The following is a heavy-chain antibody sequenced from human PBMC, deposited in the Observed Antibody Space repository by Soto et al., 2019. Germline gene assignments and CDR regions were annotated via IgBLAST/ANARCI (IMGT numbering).Heavy chain of an antibody. D-gene: IGHD4-17*01. V-gene: IGHV3-9*01. CDR2: ISWNSGTI. CDR3: AKGPYGNYEGYYFDY. Sequence: EVQLVESGGGLVQPGRSLRLSCAASGFTFDDYAMHWVRQAPGKGLEWVSGISWNSGTIGYADSVKGRFTVSRDNAKNSLYMQMNSLRAEDTALYYCAKGPYGNYEGYYFDYWGQGTLVTVSS. J-gene: IGHJ4*02. CDR1: GFTFDDYA.